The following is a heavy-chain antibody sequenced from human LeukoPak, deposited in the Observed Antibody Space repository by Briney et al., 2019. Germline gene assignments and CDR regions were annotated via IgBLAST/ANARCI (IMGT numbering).Heavy chain of an antibody. CDR2: ISYDGSNK. V-gene: IGHV3-30*04. Sequence: GGSLRLSCAASGFTFSSYAMHWVRQAPGKGLGWVAVISYDGSNKYYADSVKGRFTISRDNSKNTLYLQMNSLRAEDTAVYYCARGNSRTYYFDYWGQGTLVTVSS. J-gene: IGHJ4*02. D-gene: IGHD6-13*01. CDR1: GFTFSSYA. CDR3: ARGNSRTYYFDY.